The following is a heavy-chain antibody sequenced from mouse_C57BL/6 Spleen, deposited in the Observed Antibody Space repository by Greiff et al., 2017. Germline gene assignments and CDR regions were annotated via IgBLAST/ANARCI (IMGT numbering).Heavy chain of an antibody. CDR3: AKHIYYYGSSYAMDY. CDR2: IWGGGST. V-gene: IGHV2-9*01. J-gene: IGHJ4*01. D-gene: IGHD1-1*01. CDR1: GFSLTSYG. Sequence: QVQLQQSGPGLVAPSQSLYITCTVSGFSLTSYGVDWVRQPPGKGLEWLGLIWGGGSTNYNSALMSSLSTSKDNSKSQVVLKMNSLQTDDTAMYYCAKHIYYYGSSYAMDYWGQGTSVTVSS.